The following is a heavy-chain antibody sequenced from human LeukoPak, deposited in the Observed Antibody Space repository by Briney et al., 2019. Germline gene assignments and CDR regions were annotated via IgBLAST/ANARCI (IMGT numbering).Heavy chain of an antibody. Sequence: SETLSLTCTVSGGSIRSGSYYWGWIRQPPGKGLEWIGSIYYSGSTYYNPSLKSRVTISVDTSKNQFSLKLSSVTAADTAVYYCARLPMVRGVIRAFDIWGQGTMVTVSS. D-gene: IGHD3-10*01. V-gene: IGHV4-39*07. CDR1: GGSIRSGSYY. J-gene: IGHJ3*02. CDR3: ARLPMVRGVIRAFDI. CDR2: IYYSGST.